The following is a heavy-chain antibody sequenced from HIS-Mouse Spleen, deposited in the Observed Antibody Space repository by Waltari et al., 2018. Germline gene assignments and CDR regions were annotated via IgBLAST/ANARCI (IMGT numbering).Heavy chain of an antibody. J-gene: IGHJ2*01. CDR3: AREIPYSSSWYDWYFDL. CDR2: IYYSGGT. CDR1: GGPISSSGYY. Sequence: QLQLQESGPGLVKPSETLSLNRTVPGGPISSSGYYWGWIRQPPGKGLEWIGSIYYSGGTYYNPSLKSRVTISVDTSKNQFSLKLSSVTAADTAVYYCAREIPYSSSWYDWYFDLWGRGTLVTVSS. V-gene: IGHV4-39*07. D-gene: IGHD6-13*01.